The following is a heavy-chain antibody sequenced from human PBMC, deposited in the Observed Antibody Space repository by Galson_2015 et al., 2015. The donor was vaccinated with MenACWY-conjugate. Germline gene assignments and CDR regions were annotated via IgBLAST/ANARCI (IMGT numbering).Heavy chain of an antibody. Sequence: SLRLSCAASGFTFNDHYLDWVRQAPGKGLEWVGRATNKPYSYTTEYAASVKGRFSITRDDSRNSLYLQMNSLKTEDTAVYYCAREGGAGSYKTDTFDIWGHGTMVTVSS. CDR1: GFTFNDHY. D-gene: IGHD1-26*01. CDR3: AREGGAGSYKTDTFDI. CDR2: ATNKPYSYTT. J-gene: IGHJ3*02. V-gene: IGHV3-72*01.